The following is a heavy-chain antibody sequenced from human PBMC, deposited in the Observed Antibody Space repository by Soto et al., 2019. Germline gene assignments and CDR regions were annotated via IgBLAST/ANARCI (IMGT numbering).Heavy chain of an antibody. V-gene: IGHV1-69*01. CDR2: IIPIFGTA. D-gene: IGHD6-13*01. CDR3: ARCPSAAAGSTLGWFDP. CDR1: GGTFSNYA. Sequence: QVQLVQSGAEVKRSGSSVKVSCKASGGTFSNYAISWVRRAPGQGLEWMGGIIPIFGTANYAQKFQARVTITADESTSTAYMELNSLRSENTAMYYCARCPSAAAGSTLGWFDPWGQGTLVTVSS. J-gene: IGHJ5*02.